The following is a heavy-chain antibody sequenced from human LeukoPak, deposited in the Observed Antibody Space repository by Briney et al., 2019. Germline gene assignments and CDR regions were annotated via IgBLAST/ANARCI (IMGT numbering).Heavy chain of an antibody. V-gene: IGHV1-2*06. CDR2: INPNSGGT. CDR1: GYTFTSYA. CDR3: ARGEYYYDSSGRDAFDI. Sequence: ASVKVSCKASGYTFTSYAMNWVRQAPGQGLEWMGRINPNSGGTNYAQKFQGRVTMTRDTSISTAYMELSRLRSDDTAVYYCARGEYYYDSSGRDAFDIWGQGTMVTVSS. J-gene: IGHJ3*02. D-gene: IGHD3-22*01.